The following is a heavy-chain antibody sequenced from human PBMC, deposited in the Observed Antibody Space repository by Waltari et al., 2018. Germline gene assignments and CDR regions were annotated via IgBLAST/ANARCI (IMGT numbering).Heavy chain of an antibody. CDR2: IYYSGRT. Sequence: QVQLQESGPGLVKPSQTLSLTCTVSGGSISSGDYYWSWIRQPPGKGLEWIGYIYYSGRTYYNPSLKSRVTISVDTSKNQFSLKLSSVTAADTAVYYCARENRLTGDLWYFDYWGQGTLVTVSS. V-gene: IGHV4-30-4*08. D-gene: IGHD7-27*01. CDR1: GGSISSGDYY. J-gene: IGHJ4*02. CDR3: ARENRLTGDLWYFDY.